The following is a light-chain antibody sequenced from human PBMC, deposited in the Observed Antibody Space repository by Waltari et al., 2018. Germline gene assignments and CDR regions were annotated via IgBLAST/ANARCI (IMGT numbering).Light chain of an antibody. CDR3: QVWDSSIDHYV. J-gene: IGLJ1*01. CDR1: NIGSKS. Sequence: SYVLTQPPSVSVAPGKTARITCGGNNIGSKSVHWYQQKPGQASVLVVHDDSDRPSGIPERLSGANSGDNATLTSSRGEAGDEADYFWQVWDSSIDHYVFGTGTKVTVL. CDR2: DDS. V-gene: IGLV3-21*03.